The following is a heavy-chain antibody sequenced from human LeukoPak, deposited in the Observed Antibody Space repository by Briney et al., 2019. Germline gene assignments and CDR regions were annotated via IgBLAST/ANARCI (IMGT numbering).Heavy chain of an antibody. CDR1: GFTFTHYA. CDR3: VRDRAAPDS. D-gene: IGHD3-10*01. Sequence: GGSLRLSCAASGFTFTHYAMNWVRQAPGKGLEWLSYITYNSDAIYYADSVKGRFTVSRDNAKNSIYVQMNNSRAEDTAVYYCVRDRAAPDSWGQGTLVTVSS. J-gene: IGHJ4*02. CDR2: ITYNSDAI. V-gene: IGHV3-48*04.